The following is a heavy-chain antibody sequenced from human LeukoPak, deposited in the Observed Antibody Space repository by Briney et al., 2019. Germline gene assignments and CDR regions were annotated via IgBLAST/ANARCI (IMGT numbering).Heavy chain of an antibody. J-gene: IGHJ4*02. V-gene: IGHV1-18*01. CDR2: ISGNNGNT. Sequence: ASVKVSCKTSGYTFTSYGISWVRQAPGQGLEWMGWISGNNGNTNYAQKLQGRITMTMDKSTNTADMELRSLRSDDTAVYYCARVCTMVRGVTYYFDYWGQGTLVTVSS. CDR1: GYTFTSYG. CDR3: ARVCTMVRGVTYYFDY. D-gene: IGHD3-10*01.